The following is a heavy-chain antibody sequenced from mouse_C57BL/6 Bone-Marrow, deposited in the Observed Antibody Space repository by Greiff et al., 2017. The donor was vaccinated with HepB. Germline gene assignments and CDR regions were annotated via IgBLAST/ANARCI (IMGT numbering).Heavy chain of an antibody. V-gene: IGHV5-17*01. CDR3: ARWEPYGSSPYWYFDV. CDR1: GFTFSDYG. J-gene: IGHJ1*03. CDR2: IRSGSSTI. D-gene: IGHD1-1*01. Sequence: EVKLMESGGGLVKPGGSLKLSCAASGFTFSDYGMHWVRQAPEKGLEWVAYIRSGSSTIYYADTVKGRFTISRDNAKNTLFLQMTSLRSEDTAMYYCARWEPYGSSPYWYFDVWGTGTTVTVSS.